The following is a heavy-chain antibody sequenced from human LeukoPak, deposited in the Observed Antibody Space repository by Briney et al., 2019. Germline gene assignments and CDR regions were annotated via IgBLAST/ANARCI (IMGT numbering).Heavy chain of an antibody. CDR2: INHNGNVN. CDR3: TRRSAD. CDR1: GFTFSSYW. V-gene: IGHV3-7*03. Sequence: PGGSLRLSCAASGFTFSSYWMNWARQAPGKGLEWVASINHNGNVNYYVDSVKGRFTISRDNVKNSLYLQMNSLRVEDTAVYYCTRRSADWGQGTLVTVSS. J-gene: IGHJ4*02.